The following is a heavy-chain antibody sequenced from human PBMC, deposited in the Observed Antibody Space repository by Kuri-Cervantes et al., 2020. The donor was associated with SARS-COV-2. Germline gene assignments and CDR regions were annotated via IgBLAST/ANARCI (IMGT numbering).Heavy chain of an antibody. CDR3: AREPMAGLSDYYYYYYGMDV. D-gene: IGHD3-16*02. J-gene: IGHJ6*02. CDR2: NIPNLGIA. CDR1: GGTFSRYA. V-gene: IGHV1-69*10. Sequence: SVKVSCKASGGTFSRYAFSWVRQAPGQGLEGMGGNIPNLGIANDAQKFQGRDRITADKSTSTAYMELSSLRSEDTAVYYCAREPMAGLSDYYYYYYGMDVWGQGTTVTVSS.